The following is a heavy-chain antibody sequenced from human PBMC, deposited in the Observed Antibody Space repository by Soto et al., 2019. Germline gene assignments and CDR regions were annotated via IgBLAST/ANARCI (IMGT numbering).Heavy chain of an antibody. J-gene: IGHJ3*02. CDR2: ISAYNGNT. V-gene: IGHV1-18*01. CDR1: GYTFTSYG. CDR3: ARDKVRGVTSAARPPSCAFDI. D-gene: IGHD6-6*01. Sequence: ASVKVSCKASGYTFTSYGISWVRQAPGQGLEWMGWISAYNGNTNYAQKLQGRVTMTTDTSTSTAYMELRSLRSDDTAVYYCARDKVRGVTSAARPPSCAFDIRGQGTMVT.